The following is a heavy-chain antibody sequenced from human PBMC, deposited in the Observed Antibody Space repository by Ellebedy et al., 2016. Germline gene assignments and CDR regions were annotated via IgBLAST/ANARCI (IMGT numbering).Heavy chain of an antibody. J-gene: IGHJ3*02. CDR1: GGSISSSTYY. CDR3: ARGLMIVVVTTGRAFDI. Sequence: SETLSLTCSVSGGSISSSTYYWSWIRQPPGKGLEWIGEINHSGSTNYNPSLKSRVTISVDTSKNQFSLKLSSVTAADTAVYYCARGLMIVVVTTGRAFDIWGQGTMVTVSS. V-gene: IGHV4-39*07. D-gene: IGHD3-22*01. CDR2: INHSGST.